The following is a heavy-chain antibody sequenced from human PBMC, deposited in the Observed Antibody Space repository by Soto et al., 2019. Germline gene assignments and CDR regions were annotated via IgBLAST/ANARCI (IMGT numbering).Heavy chain of an antibody. CDR2: IIVIIGTA. J-gene: IGHJ4*02. D-gene: IGHD2-2*01. V-gene: IGHV1-69*13. CDR3: ARARDVLVPAAIYI. CDR1: GYTFTRYN. Sequence: SVKVSCKTPGYTFTRYNIHWVRQALGQRLEWMGWIIVIIGTANYAQKFQGRVTITADEPTSTAYMELSSLRSEDTAVYYCARARDVLVPAAIYIWGQGTLVTVSS.